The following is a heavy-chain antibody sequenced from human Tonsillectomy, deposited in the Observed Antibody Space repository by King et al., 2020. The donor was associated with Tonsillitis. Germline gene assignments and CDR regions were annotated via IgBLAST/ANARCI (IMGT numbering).Heavy chain of an antibody. V-gene: IGHV3-21*01. Sequence: VQLVESGGGLVKPGGSLRLSCAASGFTFSTYSMNWVRQAPGKGLEWVSFISSSSSYMYYADSLKGRFTISRDNAKNSLYLQMNSLRAEDTAVYYCARDPGYDILPGYQGFVSWGQGTLVTVSS. CDR1: GFTFSTYS. CDR3: ARDPGYDILPGYQGFVS. CDR2: ISSSSSYM. D-gene: IGHD3-9*01. J-gene: IGHJ4*02.